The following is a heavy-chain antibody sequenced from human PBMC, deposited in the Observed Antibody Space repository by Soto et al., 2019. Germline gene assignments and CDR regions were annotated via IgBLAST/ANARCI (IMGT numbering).Heavy chain of an antibody. CDR3: ARDTYYYFMDV. Sequence: SETLSLTCTVSGGSIRSGDYYWSWIRQPAGEGLEWIGYIYYSGSTYYNPSLKSRVTISVDTSKNQLSLKLSSVTAADTAVYYCARDTYYYFMDVWGQATTVT. CDR1: GGSIRSGDYY. V-gene: IGHV4-30-4*01. J-gene: IGHJ6*02. CDR2: IYYSGST.